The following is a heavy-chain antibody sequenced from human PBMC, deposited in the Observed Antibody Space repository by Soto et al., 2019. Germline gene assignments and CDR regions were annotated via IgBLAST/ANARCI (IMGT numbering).Heavy chain of an antibody. Sequence: ASVKVSCKASGYTFTGYYMHWVRQAPGQGLEWMGWINPNSGGTNYAQKFQGWVTMTRDTSISTAYMELSRLRSDDTAVYYCAREIAVAGKFAIYYYYGMDVWGQGTTVTVSS. CDR1: GYTFTGYY. CDR2: INPNSGGT. V-gene: IGHV1-2*04. D-gene: IGHD6-19*01. J-gene: IGHJ6*02. CDR3: AREIAVAGKFAIYYYYGMDV.